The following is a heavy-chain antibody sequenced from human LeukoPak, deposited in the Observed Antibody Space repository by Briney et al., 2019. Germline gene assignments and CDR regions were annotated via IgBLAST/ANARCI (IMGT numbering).Heavy chain of an antibody. J-gene: IGHJ4*02. CDR2: IRYDGSNQ. Sequence: GGSLRLSCAASGFTFSNYGMYWVRQAPGQGLEWVASIRYDGSNQYYADSVKGRFTISRDNSKNTLYLQMNSLRAEDTAVYYCAKAYCSGGSCYPYFDYWGQGTLVTVSS. D-gene: IGHD2-15*01. CDR1: GFTFSNYG. V-gene: IGHV3-30*02. CDR3: AKAYCSGGSCYPYFDY.